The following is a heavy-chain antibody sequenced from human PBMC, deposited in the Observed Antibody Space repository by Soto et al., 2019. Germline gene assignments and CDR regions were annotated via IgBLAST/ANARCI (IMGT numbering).Heavy chain of an antibody. CDR1: GGSISNHY. CDR2: IYYNGNT. V-gene: IGHV4-59*11. J-gene: IGHJ4*02. Sequence: QVQLQESGPGLVKPSETLSLTCSVSGGSISNHYWSWIRQPPGKGLEWIGYIYYNGNTNYNPYLKSRVSMSVDTSRHQISLKLTTVTAADTAVYYCTRANWYSEYWGQGTLVTVSS. D-gene: IGHD7-27*01. CDR3: TRANWYSEY.